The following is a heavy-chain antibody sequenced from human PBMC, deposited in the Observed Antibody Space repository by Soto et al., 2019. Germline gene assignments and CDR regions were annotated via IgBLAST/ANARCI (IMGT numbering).Heavy chain of an antibody. Sequence: QVQMVESGGGVVQPGTSLRLSCATSGFTFSTSGMHWVRQAPGKGLEWVAMISHDGSVTYYTDSVQGRVTISRDTPTNTLYLQMNSLRDEDTAIYYCAKDWGSSGWYNWFDPWGQGTRVTVS. CDR2: ISHDGSVT. D-gene: IGHD6-13*01. CDR1: GFTFSTSG. J-gene: IGHJ5*02. V-gene: IGHV3-30*18. CDR3: AKDWGSSGWYNWFDP.